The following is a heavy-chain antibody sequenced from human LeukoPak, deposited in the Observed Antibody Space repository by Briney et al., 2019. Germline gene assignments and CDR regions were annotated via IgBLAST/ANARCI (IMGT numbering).Heavy chain of an antibody. V-gene: IGHV5-51*01. J-gene: IGHJ4*02. CDR2: IYPGDSDT. D-gene: IGHD6-13*01. Sequence: RGESLKISCKGSGYSFTSSWIGWVRQMPGKGLELMGIIYPGDSDTRYSPSFQGQVTISVDKSISTAYLQWSSLKAPDSAVYYCARRGSSGWYWVYWGQGTLVTVSS. CDR3: ARRGSSGWYWVY. CDR1: GYSFTSSW.